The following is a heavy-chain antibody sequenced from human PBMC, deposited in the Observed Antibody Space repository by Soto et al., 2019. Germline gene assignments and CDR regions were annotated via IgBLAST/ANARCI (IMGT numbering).Heavy chain of an antibody. CDR2: IKQDGSTR. CDR3: ASAELARSDY. D-gene: IGHD1-7*01. Sequence: GGSLRLSCAASGFTFSSYWMSWVRQAPGKGLEWVANIKQDGSTRYYLDSVKDRFTISRDNAKNSLYLQMNSLRAEDTAVYYCASAELARSDYWGQGTLVTVSS. J-gene: IGHJ4*02. V-gene: IGHV3-7*05. CDR1: GFTFSSYW.